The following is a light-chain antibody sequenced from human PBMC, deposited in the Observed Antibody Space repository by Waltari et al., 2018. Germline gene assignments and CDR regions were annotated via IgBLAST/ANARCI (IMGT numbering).Light chain of an antibody. CDR3: GTWDSSLGIGV. J-gene: IGLJ3*02. CDR1: TPNIGNNY. CDR2: EDN. Sequence: QSVLTQAPSVSAAPGQKVTISCPGSTPNIGNNYVYWYQQFPGTAPKLLIYEDNRRPSGIPDRFSGSKSGASATLGITGLQTGDEANYYCGTWDSSLGIGVLGGGTRVTVL. V-gene: IGLV1-51*01.